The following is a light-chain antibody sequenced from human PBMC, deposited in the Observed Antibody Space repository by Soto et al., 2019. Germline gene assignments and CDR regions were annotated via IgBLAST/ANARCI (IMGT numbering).Light chain of an antibody. CDR1: QSASTF. V-gene: IGKV1-5*01. J-gene: IGKJ1*01. CDR3: QQYNRYAVT. Sequence: DIQMTESPSSLSASVGGRVTITGRASQSASTFLAWYKQKPGQAPKLLIYDASTLQSGVPSRFRASGSGTEFALTISGLQPDDFEVYYCQQYNRYAVTFGQGTKVDIK. CDR2: DAS.